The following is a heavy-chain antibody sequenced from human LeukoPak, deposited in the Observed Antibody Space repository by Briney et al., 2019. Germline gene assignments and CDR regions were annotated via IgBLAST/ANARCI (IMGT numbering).Heavy chain of an antibody. J-gene: IGHJ2*01. CDR3: TRDIVGLYGGKLRRWYFDL. CDR2: INSDGSST. Sequence: GGSLRLSCVVSGFTFSGYAMHWVRQAPGKGLVWVSRINSDGSSTSYADSVKGRFTISRDNAKNTLYLQMNSLRAEDTAVYYCTRDIVGLYGGKLRRWYFDLWGRGTLVTVSS. D-gene: IGHD4-23*01. V-gene: IGHV3-74*01. CDR1: GFTFSGYA.